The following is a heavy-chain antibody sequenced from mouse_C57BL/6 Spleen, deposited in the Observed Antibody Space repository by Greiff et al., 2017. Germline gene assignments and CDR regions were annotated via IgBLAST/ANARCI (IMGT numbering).Heavy chain of an antibody. V-gene: IGHV5-4*03. CDR2: ISDGGRYT. CDR3: ARADDGYLDWCAY. J-gene: IGHJ3*01. CDR1: GFTFSSYD. D-gene: IGHD2-3*01. Sequence: EVKLMESGGGLVKPGGSLKLSCAASGFTFSSYDMSWVRQTPEKRLEWVATISDGGRYTYYPDNVKGRFTISRDNDKNNLYLQMSHLKSEDTAMYYCARADDGYLDWCAYWGQGTLVTVSA.